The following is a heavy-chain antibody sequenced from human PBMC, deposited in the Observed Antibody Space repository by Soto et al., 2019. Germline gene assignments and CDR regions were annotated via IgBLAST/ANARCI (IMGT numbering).Heavy chain of an antibody. J-gene: IGHJ4*02. V-gene: IGHV2-5*01. Sequence: QITLNESGPTLVKPTQTLTLTCSFSGFSLSTSEVSVAWIRQSPGKALEWLTLIYWNDEKRYTPSLQRRLTISKDTSKKQVVLTMTNLDPEETATYYCADRAPYFDYWGQGIVVTVSS. CDR1: GFSLSTSEVS. CDR3: ADRAPYFDY. CDR2: IYWNDEK.